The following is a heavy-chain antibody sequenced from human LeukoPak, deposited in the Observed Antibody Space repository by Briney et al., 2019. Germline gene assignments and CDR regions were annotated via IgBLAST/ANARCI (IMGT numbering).Heavy chain of an antibody. J-gene: IGHJ6*02. D-gene: IGHD3-22*01. V-gene: IGHV3-23*01. CDR1: EFTFNTYA. CDR3: AKSSGPGGYYYYGMDV. Sequence: GGSLRLSCAASEFTFNTYAVSWVHQAPGKGLEWVSAISGDGGITYYADSVRGRFTISRDNSKSTLYLQMNSLRAEDTAVYYCAKSSGPGGYYYYGMDVWAKGPRSPSP. CDR2: ISGDGGIT.